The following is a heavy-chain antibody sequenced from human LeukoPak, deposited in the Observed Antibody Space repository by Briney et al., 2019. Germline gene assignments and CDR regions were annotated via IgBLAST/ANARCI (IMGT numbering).Heavy chain of an antibody. CDR1: GGTFNNYT. CDR3: ARAAGRSTSQWLAHYYYYMDV. CDR2: IIPIFGTP. Sequence: ASVKVSCKPSGGTFNNYTFSWVRQAPGQGLEWMGGIIPIFGTPNYAQKFQGRLTITADDSTRTAYMELSSLRSDDTAIYYCARAAGRSTSQWLAHYYYYMDVWGKGTTVTVSS. J-gene: IGHJ6*03. V-gene: IGHV1-69*13. D-gene: IGHD6-19*01.